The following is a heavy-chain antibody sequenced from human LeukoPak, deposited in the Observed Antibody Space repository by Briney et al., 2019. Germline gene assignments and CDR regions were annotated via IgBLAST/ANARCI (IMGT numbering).Heavy chain of an antibody. D-gene: IGHD3-10*01. V-gene: IGHV3-48*04. CDR1: GFTFSSYA. J-gene: IGHJ4*02. CDR3: ARDYYYGSGSYYGPLDY. CDR2: ISSSSSTI. Sequence: GGSLRLSCAASGFTFSSYAMHWVRQAPGKGLEWVSYISSSSSTIYYADSVKGRFTISRDNAKNSLYLQMNSLRAEDTAVYYCARDYYYGSGSYYGPLDYWGQGTLVTVSS.